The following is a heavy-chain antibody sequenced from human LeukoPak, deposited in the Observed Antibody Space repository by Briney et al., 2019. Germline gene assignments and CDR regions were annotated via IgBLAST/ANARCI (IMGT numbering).Heavy chain of an antibody. CDR2: IYYSGST. J-gene: IGHJ3*01. D-gene: IGHD3-16*02. V-gene: IGHV4-39*07. CDR3: ARAPRAGAWDMITFVGVIVHGDAFDF. Sequence: PSETLSLTCAVSGGSLISSTYYWGWIRQPPGKGLEWIGTIYYSGSTYYNPSLKCRRTVSVDMAKNLLSLQLSSVTAADTAVYYCARAPRAGAWDMITFVGVIVHGDAFDFWGQGTMVTVSS. CDR1: GGSLISSTYY.